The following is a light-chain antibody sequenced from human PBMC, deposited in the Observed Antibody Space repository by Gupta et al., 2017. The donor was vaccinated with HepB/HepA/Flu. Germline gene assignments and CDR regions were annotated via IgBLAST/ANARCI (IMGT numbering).Light chain of an antibody. V-gene: IGKV3-11*01. J-gene: IGKJ1*01. Sequence: EIVVTQSPATLSLSPGERATLSCRASQSVRSYLAWYQQKPGQAPRLLIYDASNRATGIPARFSGSGSGTDFTLTISSLEPEDFAVYYCQQGSHWPPTFALGTKAEIK. CDR2: DAS. CDR3: QQGSHWPPT. CDR1: QSVRSY.